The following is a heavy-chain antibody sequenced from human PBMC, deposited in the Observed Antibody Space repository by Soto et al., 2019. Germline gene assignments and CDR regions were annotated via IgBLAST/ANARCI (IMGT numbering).Heavy chain of an antibody. CDR2: IYYSGST. J-gene: IGHJ6*02. CDR1: GGSISSSSYY. D-gene: IGHD6-13*01. Sequence: SETLSLTCTVSGGSISSSSYYWGWIRQPPGKGLEWIGSIYYSGSTYYNPSLKSRVNISVDTSKNQFSLKLSSVTAADTAFYFCARHPLRHIAAARGGMDVWGQGTTVTVSS. V-gene: IGHV4-39*01. CDR3: ARHPLRHIAAARGGMDV.